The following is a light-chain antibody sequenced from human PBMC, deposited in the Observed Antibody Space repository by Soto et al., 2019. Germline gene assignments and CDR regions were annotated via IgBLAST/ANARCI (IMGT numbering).Light chain of an antibody. CDR2: GAS. V-gene: IGKV3D-15*01. CDR3: MQGIHWPWT. CDR1: QSVISN. J-gene: IGKJ1*01. Sequence: IVFTKSPGTLCLSPGGRVTLSCRASQSVISNLAWYQQKPGQAPRLLMYGFGASARATGVPDRFSGSGSGTDFTLKISRVEAEDVGVYYCMQGIHWPWTFGQGTKGDIK.